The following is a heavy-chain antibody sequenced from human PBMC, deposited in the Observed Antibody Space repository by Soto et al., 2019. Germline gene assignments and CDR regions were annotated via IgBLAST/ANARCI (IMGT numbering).Heavy chain of an antibody. CDR2: ISSSSSYI. J-gene: IGHJ4*02. CDR1: GLTFSSYS. V-gene: IGHV3-21*01. Sequence: PGGSLRLSCAASGLTFSSYSMNWVRQAPGKGLEWVSSISSSSSYIYYADSVKGRFTISRDNAKNSLYLQMNSLRAEDTAVYYCAREYSSSWYSYGVDYWGQGTLVTVSS. CDR3: AREYSSSWYSYGVDY. D-gene: IGHD6-13*01.